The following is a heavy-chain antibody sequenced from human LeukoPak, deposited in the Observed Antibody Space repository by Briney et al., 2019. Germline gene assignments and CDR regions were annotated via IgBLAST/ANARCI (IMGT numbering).Heavy chain of an antibody. Sequence: PSETLSLTCTVSGGSIGSHYWNWIRQPPGKGLEWIGYIYYSGRTNYNPSLKSRVTISVDTSKSQFSLKLTSVSAADTAVYYCARGYCSSTDCYVRPGYWGQGTLVTVSS. D-gene: IGHD2-2*01. CDR2: IYYSGRT. CDR1: GGSIGSHY. V-gene: IGHV4-59*11. CDR3: ARGYCSSTDCYVRPGY. J-gene: IGHJ4*02.